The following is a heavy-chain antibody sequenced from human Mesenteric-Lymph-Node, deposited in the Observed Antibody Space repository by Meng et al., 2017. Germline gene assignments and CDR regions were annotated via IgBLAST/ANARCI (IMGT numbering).Heavy chain of an antibody. V-gene: IGHV6-1*02. CDR1: GASVSMNSSA. Sequence: QGLVPQSAAGRVKPSKPTSLTCAISGASVSMNSSAWNWIRQSPSRGLEWLGRTYYRSKWYNDYAVSVKSRITINPDTSRNQFSLQLNSVTPEDTAVYYRARVAVGISSFDYWGQGTLVTVSS. J-gene: IGHJ4*02. CDR2: TYYRSKWYN. CDR3: ARVAVGISSFDY. D-gene: IGHD1-26*01.